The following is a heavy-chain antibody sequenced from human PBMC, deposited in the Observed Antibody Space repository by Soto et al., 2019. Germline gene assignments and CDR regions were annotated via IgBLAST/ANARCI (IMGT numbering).Heavy chain of an antibody. J-gene: IGHJ4*02. Sequence: GSLRLSCAASGFTVSSNYMSWVLQAPGKGLEWVSVIYSGGSTYYADSVKGRFTISRDNSKNTLYLQMNSLRAEDTAVYYCARDPPYCTNGVCLAFDYWGQGTLVTVSS. CDR2: IYSGGST. D-gene: IGHD2-8*01. CDR1: GFTVSSNY. V-gene: IGHV3-66*01. CDR3: ARDPPYCTNGVCLAFDY.